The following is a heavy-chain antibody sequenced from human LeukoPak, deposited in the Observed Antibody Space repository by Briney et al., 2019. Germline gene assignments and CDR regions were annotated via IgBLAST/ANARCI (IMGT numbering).Heavy chain of an antibody. J-gene: IGHJ3*02. CDR2: IYCSGST. V-gene: IGHV4-59*08. CDR1: GGSINSYY. D-gene: IGHD2-15*01. CDR3: VRHLPAGRPAFAI. Sequence: PSETLSLTCTVSGGSINSYYWSWIRQPPGKGLEWIGYIYCSGSTNYNPSLKSRVTISVDTSNNKFSLKLTSLTAADTAVYYCVRHLPAGRPAFAIWGQGTMVTVSS.